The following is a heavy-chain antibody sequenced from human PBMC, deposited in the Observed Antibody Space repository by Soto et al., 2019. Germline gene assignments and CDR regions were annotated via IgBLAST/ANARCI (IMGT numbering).Heavy chain of an antibody. Sequence: QEQLVQSGAEVKKPGASLKVSCKASGYTFTDYYIHWVRQAPGQGLEWVGWINPDSGDTNLAQRFQGRVTMTSDTSINTAYMELSSLGSDDTAVYYCAIRTGQLAIISEFDGDWFFEVWGRGTLVTVSS. J-gene: IGHJ2*01. D-gene: IGHD2-2*01. V-gene: IGHV1-2*02. CDR2: INPDSGDT. CDR3: AIRTGQLAIISEFDGDWFFEV. CDR1: GYTFTDYY.